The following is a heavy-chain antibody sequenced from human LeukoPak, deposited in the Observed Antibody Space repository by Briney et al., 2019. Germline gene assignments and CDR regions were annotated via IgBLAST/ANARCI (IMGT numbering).Heavy chain of an antibody. D-gene: IGHD2-21*02. CDR1: GFTFSSYW. V-gene: IGHV3-74*01. J-gene: IGHJ4*02. CDR3: GRDLFCGGDCHDY. CDR2: INGDGSRI. Sequence: PGGSLRLSCAASGFTFSSYWMHWVRQAPGKGLVXXXLINGDGSRIGYADSVKGRFTISRDNAKNTLYLQMNSLRAEDTAVYYCGRDLFCGGDCHDYWGQGTLVTVSS.